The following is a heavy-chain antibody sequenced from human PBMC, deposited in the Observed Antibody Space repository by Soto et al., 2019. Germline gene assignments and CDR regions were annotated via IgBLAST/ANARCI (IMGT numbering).Heavy chain of an antibody. CDR1: GYTFTGYY. Sequence: QVQLVQSGTEVKRPGDSVKVSCKASGYTFTGYYVHWVRQAPGQGLEWMGWIHPNSGDTYLAQRFQGRVTMNRDTSTGTAYMELRGLTSDETAEYYCAKGGAIVAAGTRVYLYNAMDVWGQGTTVTVSS. V-gene: IGHV1-2*02. D-gene: IGHD1-26*01. J-gene: IGHJ6*02. CDR3: AKGGAIVAAGTRVYLYNAMDV. CDR2: IHPNSGDT.